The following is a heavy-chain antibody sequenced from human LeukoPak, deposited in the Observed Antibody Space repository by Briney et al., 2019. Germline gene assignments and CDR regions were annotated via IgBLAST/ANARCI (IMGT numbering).Heavy chain of an antibody. Sequence: GGSLRLSCAAPGFTFSSYGMHWVRQAPGKGLEWVAFILYDGSDKNYADSVKGRFTISRDNSKNTLYLQMISLRAEDTAVYYCAKASVIGGSYLVDDYWGQGTLVTVSS. CDR2: ILYDGSDK. V-gene: IGHV3-30*02. CDR3: AKASVIGGSYLVDDY. CDR1: GFTFSSYG. J-gene: IGHJ4*02. D-gene: IGHD1-26*01.